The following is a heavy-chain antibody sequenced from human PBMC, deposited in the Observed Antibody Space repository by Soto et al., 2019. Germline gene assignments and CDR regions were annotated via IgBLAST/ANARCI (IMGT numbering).Heavy chain of an antibody. D-gene: IGHD6-6*01. CDR3: ATVHSTSRSFDY. CDR1: GFTFSDYY. V-gene: IGHV3-11*01. Sequence: GALRLSCAASGFTFSDYYMSWIRQAPGKGLEWVSYISSSDSTTYYADSVKGRFTVSRDNTKNTLDLQMASLRAEDTAVYYCATVHSTSRSFDYWGQGTLVTVSS. CDR2: ISSSDSTT. J-gene: IGHJ4*02.